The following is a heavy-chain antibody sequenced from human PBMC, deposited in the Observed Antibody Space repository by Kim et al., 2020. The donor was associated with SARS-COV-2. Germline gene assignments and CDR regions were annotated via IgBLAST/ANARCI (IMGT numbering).Heavy chain of an antibody. V-gene: IGHV1-69*13. CDR3: ARAPDSGSYYSYGMDV. J-gene: IGHJ6*02. CDR2: IIPIFGTA. Sequence: SVKVSCKASGGTFSSYAISWVRQAPGQGLEWMGGIIPIFGTANYAQKFQGRVTITADESTSTAYMELSSLRSEDTAVYYCARAPDSGSYYSYGMDVWGQGTTVTVSS. CDR1: GGTFSSYA. D-gene: IGHD1-26*01.